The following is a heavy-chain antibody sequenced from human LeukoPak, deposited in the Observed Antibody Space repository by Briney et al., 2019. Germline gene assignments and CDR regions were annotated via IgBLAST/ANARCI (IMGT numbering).Heavy chain of an antibody. D-gene: IGHD6-6*01. Sequence: ASVKVSCKASGYTFTGYYMHWVRQAPGQGLEWMGRINPNSGGANYAQKFQGRVTMTRDTSLSTAYMEPSRLRSDDTAVYYCARGGSSSADYWGKGTLVTVSS. V-gene: IGHV1-2*06. CDR3: ARGGSSSADY. CDR2: INPNSGGA. CDR1: GYTFTGYY. J-gene: IGHJ4*02.